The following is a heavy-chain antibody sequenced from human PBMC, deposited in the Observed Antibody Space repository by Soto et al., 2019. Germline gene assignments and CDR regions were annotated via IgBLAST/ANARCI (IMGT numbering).Heavy chain of an antibody. D-gene: IGHD6-19*01. CDR1: GGSISSGDYY. J-gene: IGHJ4*02. V-gene: IGHV4-30-4*01. CDR3: VRRLAVKPRYYFDY. CDR2: IYYTGST. Sequence: PSETLLRTCTVSGGSISSGDYYWSWVRQPPGKDLEYIGYIYYTGSTYYNPSPNSPLTMSVDTSKHQFSLKLSSVTAADTAVYYCVRRLAVKPRYYFDYGGQGTLVTVSS.